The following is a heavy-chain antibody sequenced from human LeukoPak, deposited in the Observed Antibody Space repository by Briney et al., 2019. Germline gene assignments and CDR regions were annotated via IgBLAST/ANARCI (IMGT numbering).Heavy chain of an antibody. J-gene: IGHJ4*02. Sequence: SGTLSLTCAVSGGSISRTDWWSWVRQTPGKGLEWVGEISHSGSTNYNPSLKSRVTISVDKSKNQFSLKLSSVTAADTAVYYCARLPYGGNSYYFDYWGQGTLVTVSS. CDR1: GGSISRTDW. V-gene: IGHV4-4*02. D-gene: IGHD4-23*01. CDR2: ISHSGST. CDR3: ARLPYGGNSYYFDY.